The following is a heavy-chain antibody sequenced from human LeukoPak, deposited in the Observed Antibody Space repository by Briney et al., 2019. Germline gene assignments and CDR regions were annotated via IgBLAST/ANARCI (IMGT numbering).Heavy chain of an antibody. V-gene: IGHV1-69*04. CDR2: IIPILGIA. Sequence: SVKVSCKASGGTFSSYAVSWVRQAPGQGLEWMGRIIPILGIANYTQKFQGRVTITADKSTSTAYMELSSLRSEDTAVYYCARDYQMVRGVIHSYGMDVWGQGTTVTVSS. CDR3: ARDYQMVRGVIHSYGMDV. D-gene: IGHD3-10*01. CDR1: GGTFSSYA. J-gene: IGHJ6*02.